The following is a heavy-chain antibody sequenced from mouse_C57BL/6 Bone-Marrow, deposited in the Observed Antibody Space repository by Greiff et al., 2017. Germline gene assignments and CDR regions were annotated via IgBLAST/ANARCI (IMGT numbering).Heavy chain of an antibody. CDR1: GFSLTSYG. CDR2: IWSGGST. V-gene: IGHV2-2*01. D-gene: IGHD3-2*02. J-gene: IGHJ3*01. Sequence: VKLMESGPGLVQPSQSLSITCTVSGFSLTSYGVHWVRQSPGKGLEWLGVIWSGGSTDYNAAFISRLGISKDNSKSQVFFKMNSLQADDTAIYYCARGDSSGSWFAYWGQGTLVTVSA. CDR3: ARGDSSGSWFAY.